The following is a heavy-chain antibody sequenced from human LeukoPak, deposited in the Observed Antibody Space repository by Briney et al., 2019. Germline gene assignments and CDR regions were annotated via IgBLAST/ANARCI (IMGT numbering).Heavy chain of an antibody. J-gene: IGHJ3*02. Sequence: SETLSLTCAVYGGSFSGYYWSWIRQPPGKGLEWIGEINHSGSTNYNPSLKSRVTISVDTSKNQFSLKLSSVTAADTAVYYCARGRTTGVFDIWGQGTMVTVSS. D-gene: IGHD1/OR15-1a*01. CDR2: INHSGST. V-gene: IGHV4-34*01. CDR3: ARGRTTGVFDI. CDR1: GGSFSGYY.